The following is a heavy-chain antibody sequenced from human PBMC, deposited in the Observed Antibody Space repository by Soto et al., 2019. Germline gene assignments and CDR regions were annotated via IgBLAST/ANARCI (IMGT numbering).Heavy chain of an antibody. J-gene: IGHJ4*02. CDR2: IYHSGTT. D-gene: IGHD5-12*01. V-gene: IGHV4-4*02. CDR1: GGSISRNYW. Sequence: QVQLQESGPGLVKPSGTLSLTCAVSGGSISRNYWWTWVRQTPGTGLEWIGEIYHSGTTNYNPSLKSRVTRSADRSKNPFSLNLSCLTAADTAVYYCATRVDGSPWLDSWGQGSLVTVSS. CDR3: ATRVDGSPWLDS.